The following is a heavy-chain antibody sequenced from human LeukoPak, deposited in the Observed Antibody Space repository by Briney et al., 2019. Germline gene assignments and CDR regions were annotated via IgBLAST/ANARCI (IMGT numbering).Heavy chain of an antibody. CDR3: ARDVDCSSTSCYTNYYYYMDG. D-gene: IGHD2-2*02. Sequence: ASVKVSCKASGYTFTSYGISWVRQAPGQGLEWMGWISAYNGNTNYAQKLQGRVTMTTDTSTSTAYMELRSLRSDDTAVYYCARDVDCSSTSCYTNYYYYMDGWGKGTTVTVSS. CDR2: ISAYNGNT. J-gene: IGHJ6*03. V-gene: IGHV1-18*01. CDR1: GYTFTSYG.